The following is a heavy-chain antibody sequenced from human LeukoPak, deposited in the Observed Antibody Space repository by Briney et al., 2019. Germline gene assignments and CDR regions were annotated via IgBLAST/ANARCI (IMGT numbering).Heavy chain of an antibody. CDR1: GDPVSSSY. D-gene: IGHD3-3*01. V-gene: IGHV4-4*07. CDR2: IYTNGNT. Sequence: SETLSLTCTVSGDPVSSSYWGWIRLSAGKGLEWLGRIYTNGNTSYNPSLGSRVTMSVDASKNQFFLHLSSVTAADTGIYYCARHKYYYSESFWSDWFDPWGQGTLVTVSS. J-gene: IGHJ5*02. CDR3: ARHKYYYSESFWSDWFDP.